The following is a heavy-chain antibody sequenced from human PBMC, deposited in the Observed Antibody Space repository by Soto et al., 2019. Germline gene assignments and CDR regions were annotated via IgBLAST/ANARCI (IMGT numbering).Heavy chain of an antibody. D-gene: IGHD3-22*01. CDR3: ARVPSDPYDSSGHDAFDI. CDR2: MNPNSGNA. J-gene: IGHJ3*02. V-gene: IGHV1-8*01. Sequence: ASVKVSCKASGYTFTSYDINWVRQATGQGLEWMGWMNPNSGNAGYAQKFQGRVTMTRNTSISTAYMELSSLRSEDTAVYYCARVPSDPYDSSGHDAFDIWGQGTMVTVSS. CDR1: GYTFTSYD.